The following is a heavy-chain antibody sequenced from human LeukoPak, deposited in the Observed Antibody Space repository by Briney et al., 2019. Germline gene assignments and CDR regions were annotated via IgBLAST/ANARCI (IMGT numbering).Heavy chain of an antibody. CDR2: INHSGST. V-gene: IGHV4-34*01. J-gene: IGHJ6*03. CDR1: GGSFSGYY. Sequence: SETLSLTCAVYGGSFSGYYWSCIRQPPGKGLEWIGEINHSGSTNYNPSLKSRVTISVDTSKNQFSLKLSSVTAADAAVYYCARASSGYSGYGPGSYYYYMDVWGKGTTVTVSS. CDR3: ARASSGYSGYGPGSYYYYMDV. D-gene: IGHD5-12*01.